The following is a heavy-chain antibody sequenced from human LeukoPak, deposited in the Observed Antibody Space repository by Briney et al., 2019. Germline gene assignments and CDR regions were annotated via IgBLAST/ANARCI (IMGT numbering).Heavy chain of an antibody. CDR3: ATDIAARPGLFDY. J-gene: IGHJ4*02. D-gene: IGHD6-6*01. Sequence: ASVKVPCKVSGYTLTELSMHWVRQAPGKGLEWMGGFDPEDGETIYAQKFQGRVTMTEDTSTDTAYMELSSLRSEDTAVYYCATDIAARPGLFDYWGQGTLVTVSS. V-gene: IGHV1-24*01. CDR2: FDPEDGET. CDR1: GYTLTELS.